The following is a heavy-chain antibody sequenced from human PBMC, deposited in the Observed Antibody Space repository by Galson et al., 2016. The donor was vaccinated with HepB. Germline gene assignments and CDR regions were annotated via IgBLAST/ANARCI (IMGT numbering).Heavy chain of an antibody. CDR1: GFTFSRAW. CDR2: XXSYXXXGTX. Sequence: SLRLSCAASGFTFSRAWMNXXRQAXXXGLXXVGRXXSYXXXGTXDYAXXMKGRFSLSRDESNNGLYLQMNSLKTEDTXVYYCTTSSTRGYAYGPSAYWGRGTLVAVSS. CDR3: TTSSTRGYAYGPSAY. D-gene: IGHD5-18*01. V-gene: IGHV3-15*01. J-gene: IGHJ4*02.